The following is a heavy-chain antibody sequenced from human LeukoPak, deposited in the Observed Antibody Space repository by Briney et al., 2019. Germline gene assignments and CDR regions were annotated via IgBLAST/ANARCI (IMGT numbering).Heavy chain of an antibody. J-gene: IGHJ3*02. D-gene: IGHD6-13*01. CDR2: IIPIFGTA. CDR1: GGTFSSYA. Sequence: GASVKVSCKASGGTFSSYAISGVRQAPGQGLEWMGGIIPIFGTANYAQKFQGRVTITTDESTSAAYMELSSLRSEDTAVYYCARVGYGGGAFDIWGQGTMVTVSS. V-gene: IGHV1-69*05. CDR3: ARVGYGGGAFDI.